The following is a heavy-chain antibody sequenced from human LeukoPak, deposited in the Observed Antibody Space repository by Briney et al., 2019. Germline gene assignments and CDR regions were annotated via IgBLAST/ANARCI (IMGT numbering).Heavy chain of an antibody. CDR3: AKEPGIVGATFFDY. J-gene: IGHJ4*02. Sequence: GGSLRLSCAASGFTFSTYGMHWVRQAPGKGLEWVAVISYDGNTKYYADSVKGRFTISRDNSKSTLYLQMNSLRAEDTAVYYCAKEPGIVGATFFDYWGQGTLVTVSS. V-gene: IGHV3-30*18. D-gene: IGHD1-26*01. CDR2: ISYDGNTK. CDR1: GFTFSTYG.